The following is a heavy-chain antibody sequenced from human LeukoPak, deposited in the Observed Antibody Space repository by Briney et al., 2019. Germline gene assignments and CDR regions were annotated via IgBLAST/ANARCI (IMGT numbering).Heavy chain of an antibody. CDR2: ISAYNGNI. J-gene: IGHJ4*02. Sequence: GASVKVSCKASRYLFTVYKLHWVRQAPGQGLEWVGWISAYNGNIKYAQKFQGRVTMTTDTSTRTAYMELRSLTADDTALYYCARDLKITILGVLPWDYFDYWGQGTLVTVSS. D-gene: IGHD3-3*01. CDR1: RYLFTVYK. CDR3: ARDLKITILGVLPWDYFDY. V-gene: IGHV1-18*04.